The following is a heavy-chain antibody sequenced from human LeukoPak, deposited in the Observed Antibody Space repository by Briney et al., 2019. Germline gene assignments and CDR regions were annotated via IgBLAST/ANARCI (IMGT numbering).Heavy chain of an antibody. CDR2: ISSSGSTI. Sequence: GGSLRLSCAASGFTFSSYEMNWVRQAPGKGLEWVSYISSSGSTIYYADSVKGRFTISRDNAKNSLYLQMNSLRAEDTAVYYCARGENVLRYFDWLFGPWGQGTLVTVSS. D-gene: IGHD3-9*01. V-gene: IGHV3-48*03. J-gene: IGHJ5*02. CDR1: GFTFSSYE. CDR3: ARGENVLRYFDWLFGP.